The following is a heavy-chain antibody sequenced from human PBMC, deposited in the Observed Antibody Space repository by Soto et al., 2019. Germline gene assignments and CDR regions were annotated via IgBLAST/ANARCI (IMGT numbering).Heavy chain of an antibody. CDR2: INASGGST. CDR3: ARDGAWTAAAKKGACTDDY. D-gene: IGHD6-13*01. V-gene: IGHV1-46*01. CDR1: GYTFTSDY. J-gene: IGHJ4*02. Sequence: QVQLVQSGAEVKKPGASVKVSCKASGYTFTSDYMHWVRQAPGQGLECMGIINASGGSTSYAQKFQGRVTMTRDTSTSTVYMELSSLRSEDTSVDYCARDGAWTAAAKKGACTDDYWGQGTLVTVSS.